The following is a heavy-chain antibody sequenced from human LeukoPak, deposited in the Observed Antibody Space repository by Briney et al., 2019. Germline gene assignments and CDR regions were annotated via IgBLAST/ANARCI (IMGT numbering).Heavy chain of an antibody. J-gene: IGHJ6*03. CDR3: ARGAYSSSWYTYYYSYMDV. CDR1: GGSISSNNW. Sequence: PSGTLSLTCVVSGGSISSNNWWSGVRQPPGKGLEWMGEIYHTGSTNYNPSLKSRVTISVDKSENQFSLKLRSVTAADTALYYCARGAYSSSWYTYYYSYMDVWGKGTTVTVSS. V-gene: IGHV4-4*02. D-gene: IGHD6-13*01. CDR2: IYHTGST.